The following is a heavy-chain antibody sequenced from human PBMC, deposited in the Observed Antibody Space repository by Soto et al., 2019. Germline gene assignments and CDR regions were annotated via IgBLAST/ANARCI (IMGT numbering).Heavy chain of an antibody. CDR3: AHRQAPFGYCSGGSCYSFDAFAI. CDR2: IYWDDDK. Sequence: SGPTLVNPTQTLTLTCTFSGFSLSTSGVGVGWIRQPPGKALEWLALIYWDDDKRYSPSLKSRLTITRDTSKNQVVLTMTNMDPVDTATYYCAHRQAPFGYCSGGSCYSFDAFAIWGQGTMVTVTS. V-gene: IGHV2-5*02. J-gene: IGHJ3*02. D-gene: IGHD2-15*01. CDR1: GFSLSTSGVG.